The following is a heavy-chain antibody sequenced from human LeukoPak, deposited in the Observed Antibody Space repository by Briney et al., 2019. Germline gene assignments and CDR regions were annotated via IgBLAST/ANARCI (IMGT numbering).Heavy chain of an antibody. V-gene: IGHV4-61*02. Sequence: SETLSLTCTVSGGSIGSGSYYWSWIRQPAGKGLEWIGRIYTSGSTNYNPSLKSRVTISVDTSKNQFSLKLSSVTAADTAVYYCARMYDSSGYSYYGMDVWGQGTTVTVSS. J-gene: IGHJ6*02. D-gene: IGHD3-22*01. CDR1: GGSIGSGSYY. CDR2: IYTSGST. CDR3: ARMYDSSGYSYYGMDV.